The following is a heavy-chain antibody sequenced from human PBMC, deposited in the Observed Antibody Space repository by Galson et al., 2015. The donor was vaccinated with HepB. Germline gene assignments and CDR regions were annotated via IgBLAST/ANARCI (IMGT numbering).Heavy chain of an antibody. CDR3: AKRLAYCGGTGSPTDY. CDR2: ISASGSNT. Sequence: SLRLSCAASGFTFSSYAMSWVRQAPGKGLEWVSSISASGSNTYYADSVKGRVTISRDNSKSTLYLQLSSLRAEDTAVYYCAKRLAYCGGTGSPTDYWGQGTLVTVSS. D-gene: IGHD2-15*01. J-gene: IGHJ4*02. V-gene: IGHV3-23*01. CDR1: GFTFSSYA.